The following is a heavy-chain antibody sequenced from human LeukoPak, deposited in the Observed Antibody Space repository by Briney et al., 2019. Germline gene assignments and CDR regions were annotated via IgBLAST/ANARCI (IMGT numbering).Heavy chain of an antibody. CDR2: INGNSRYI. J-gene: IGHJ4*02. CDR1: GFPFSTYS. Sequence: GGSLRLSCAASGFPFSTYSAAWVRQAPGKGLEWLSYINGNSRYIKYADSVNGRFTISRDNAKNSLYLQMNSLRVDDTAVYYCATPRPEGGACDFWGQGTLVTVAS. CDR3: ATPRPEGGACDF. D-gene: IGHD2-2*01. V-gene: IGHV3-21*05.